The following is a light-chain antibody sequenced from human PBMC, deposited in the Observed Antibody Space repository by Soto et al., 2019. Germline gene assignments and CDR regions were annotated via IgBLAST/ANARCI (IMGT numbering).Light chain of an antibody. V-gene: IGLV6-57*01. CDR3: QSYDSDNQV. CDR1: SGSIASNY. J-gene: IGLJ3*02. Sequence: NFMLTQPHSVSESPGKTVTISCTRSSGSIASNYVQWYQQRPGSSPTTVIYEDNQRPSGVPDRFSGSIDSSSNSASLTISGLKTEDEADYYCQSYDSDNQVFGGGTKLNVL. CDR2: EDN.